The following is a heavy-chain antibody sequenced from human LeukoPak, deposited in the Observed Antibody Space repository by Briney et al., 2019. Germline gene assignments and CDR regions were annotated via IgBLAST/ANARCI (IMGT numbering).Heavy chain of an antibody. Sequence: PSGTLSLTCAVSGGSNSSSNWWSWVRQPPGKGLEWIGEIYHSGSTNYNPSLKSRVTISVDKSKNQFSLKLSSVTAADTAVYYCARLPYYYDSSGYSLDDDAFDIWGQGTMVTVSS. CDR1: GGSNSSSNW. D-gene: IGHD3-22*01. J-gene: IGHJ3*02. CDR2: IYHSGST. V-gene: IGHV4-4*02. CDR3: ARLPYYYDSSGYSLDDDAFDI.